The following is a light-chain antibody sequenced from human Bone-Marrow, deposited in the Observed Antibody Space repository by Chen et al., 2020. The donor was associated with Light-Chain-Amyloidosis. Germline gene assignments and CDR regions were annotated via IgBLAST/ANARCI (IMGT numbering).Light chain of an antibody. CDR1: SSNIGSNT. J-gene: IGLJ3*02. CDR3: AAWDDSLNGPV. V-gene: IGLV1-44*01. Sequence: QSVLTQPPSVSGAPGQGVTISCTGSSSNIGSNTVNWYQQLPGTAPKLLIYSNNQRPSGVPDRFSGSKSGTSASLAISGLQSEDEADYYCAAWDDSLNGPVFGGGTKLTVL. CDR2: SNN.